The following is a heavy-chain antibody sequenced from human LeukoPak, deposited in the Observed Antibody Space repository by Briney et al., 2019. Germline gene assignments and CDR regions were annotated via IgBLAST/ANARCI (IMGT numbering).Heavy chain of an antibody. CDR3: RTHSTVVTQPAFDS. D-gene: IGHD4-23*01. V-gene: IGHV1-69*13. CDR2: IIPIFGTA. J-gene: IGHJ4*02. Sequence: SVKVSCKASGGTFSSYAISWVRQAPGQGLKWMGGIIPIFGTANYAQKFQGRVAITADESTSTAYMELSSLRSEDTAVYYCRTHSTVVTQPAFDSWGQGTLVTVSS. CDR1: GGTFSSYA.